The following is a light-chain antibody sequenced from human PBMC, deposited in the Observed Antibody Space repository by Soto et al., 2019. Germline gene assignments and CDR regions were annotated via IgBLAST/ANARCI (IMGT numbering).Light chain of an antibody. J-gene: IGLJ3*02. CDR1: SGHSSYI. CDR2: LEGSGSY. Sequence: QPVLTQSSSASASLGSSVKFTCTLSSGHSSYIIAWHQQQPGKAPRYLMKLEGSGSYNKGSGVPDRFSGSSSGADRYLTISNLQFEDEADYYCEIWDSNIWVFGGGTKLTVL. CDR3: EIWDSNIWV. V-gene: IGLV4-60*02.